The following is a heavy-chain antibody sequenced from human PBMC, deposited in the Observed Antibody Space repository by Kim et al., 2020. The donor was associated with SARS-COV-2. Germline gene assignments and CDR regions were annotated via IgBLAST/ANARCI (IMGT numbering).Heavy chain of an antibody. D-gene: IGHD6-13*01. CDR1: GYTFTSYY. CDR3: ARTTRNTAAGTGAFDI. Sequence: ASVKVSCKASGYTFTSYYMHWVRQAPGQGLEWMGIINPSGGSTSYAQKFQGRVTMTRDTSTSTVYMELSSLRSEDTAVYYCARTTRNTAAGTGAFDIWGQGTMVTVSS. V-gene: IGHV1-46*01. J-gene: IGHJ3*02. CDR2: INPSGGST.